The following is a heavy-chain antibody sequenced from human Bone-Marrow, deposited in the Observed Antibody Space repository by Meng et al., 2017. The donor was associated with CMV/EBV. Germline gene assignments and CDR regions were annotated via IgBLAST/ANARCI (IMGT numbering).Heavy chain of an antibody. CDR3: ARLDRSGWYSPFAY. D-gene: IGHD6-19*01. J-gene: IGHJ4*02. CDR1: GYSFTGYY. CDR2: IDPNSGDT. V-gene: IGHV1-2*02. Sequence: ASVKVSCKTSGYSFTGYYMQWVRQAPGQGLEWMGWIDPNSGDTNIAQRFQGRVTMTRDTSISTAYMILIRLKSDDTAVYYCARLDRSGWYSPFAYWGQGTLVTFSS.